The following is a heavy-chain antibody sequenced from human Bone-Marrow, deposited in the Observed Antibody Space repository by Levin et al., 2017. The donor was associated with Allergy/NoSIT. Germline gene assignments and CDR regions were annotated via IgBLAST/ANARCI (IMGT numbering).Heavy chain of an antibody. CDR3: ARGLVGGGSCYSI. Sequence: SCAASGFTFSSYRMNWVRQAPGKGLEWVSSISSSSSYIYYADSVKGRFTISRDNAKNSLYLQMNSLRAEDTAVYYCARGLVGGGSCYSIWGQGTLVTVSS. V-gene: IGHV3-21*01. J-gene: IGHJ4*02. D-gene: IGHD2-15*01. CDR2: ISSSSSYI. CDR1: GFTFSSYR.